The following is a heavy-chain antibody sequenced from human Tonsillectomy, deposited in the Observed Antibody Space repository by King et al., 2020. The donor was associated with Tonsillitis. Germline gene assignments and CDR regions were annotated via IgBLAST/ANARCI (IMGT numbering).Heavy chain of an antibody. J-gene: IGHJ3*02. CDR3: ARPPGSISISGAFDI. CDR2: IGSSSTTI. D-gene: IGHD2-21*01. V-gene: IGHV3-48*01. Sequence: VQLVEAGGGLVQSGGSLRLSWAASGFSFRSDSMNWVRQAPGKGLEWVSYIGSSSTTIYYAESVKGRFTISRDHAKNSVYLQMNSPGAEDTAVYYCARPPGSISISGAFDIWGQGTIVPVSS. CDR1: GFSFRSDS.